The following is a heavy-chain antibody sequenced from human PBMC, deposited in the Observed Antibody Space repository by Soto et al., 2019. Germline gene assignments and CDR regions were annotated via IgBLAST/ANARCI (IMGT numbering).Heavy chain of an antibody. J-gene: IGHJ6*02. CDR1: GGTFSSYA. D-gene: IGHD6-6*01. Sequence: QVQLVQSGAEVKKPGSSVKVSCKASGGTFSSYAISWVRQAPGQGLEWMGGIIPIFGTATYAQKFQGRVTITADEATSTAYMGLSGLRSEDTAVYYCAIGSSSFSGHRYYYYGMDVWGQGTTVTVSS. CDR3: AIGSSSFSGHRYYYYGMDV. V-gene: IGHV1-69*01. CDR2: IIPIFGTA.